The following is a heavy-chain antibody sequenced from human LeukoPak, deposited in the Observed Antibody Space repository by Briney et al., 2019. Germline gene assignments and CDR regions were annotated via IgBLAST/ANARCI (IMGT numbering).Heavy chain of an antibody. D-gene: IGHD2-15*01. CDR2: IYYSGST. CDR1: GGSISSYY. J-gene: IGHJ4*02. Sequence: PSETLSLTCTVSGGSISSYYWSWIRQPPGKGLEWIGYIYYSGSTNYNPSLKSRVTISVDTSKNQFSLKLSSVTAADTAVYYCARRYCSGGYCYSDYWGQGTLVTVSS. V-gene: IGHV4-59*08. CDR3: ARRYCSGGYCYSDY.